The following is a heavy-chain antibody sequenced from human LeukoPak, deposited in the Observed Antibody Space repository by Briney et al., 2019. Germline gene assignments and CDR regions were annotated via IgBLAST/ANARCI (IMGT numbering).Heavy chain of an antibody. J-gene: IGHJ4*02. Sequence: PGGSLRLSCSASVFTFSSYPMHWVRQAPGKGLEYVSSISGGGTTDYADSVRGRFTISRDNSKNTLYLQMSSLSPEDTAVYYCVRNLPMDYWGQGTLVTVSS. CDR3: VRNLPMDY. CDR1: VFTFSSYP. V-gene: IGHV3-64D*06. D-gene: IGHD1-14*01. CDR2: ISGGGTT.